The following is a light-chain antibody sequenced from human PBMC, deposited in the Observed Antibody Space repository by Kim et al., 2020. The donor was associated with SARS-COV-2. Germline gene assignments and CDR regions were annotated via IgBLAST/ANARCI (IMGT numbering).Light chain of an antibody. J-gene: IGLJ3*02. V-gene: IGLV3-21*04. Sequence: SYELTQPPSVSVAPGKTASITCGGDNLEIKSVHWYQQKPGQSPVVVIYYDTDRPSGIPERVSGSKSENTATLTISRVEAGDEADYDCQVWDSHTYHWVFG. CDR1: NLEIKS. CDR3: QVWDSHTYHWV. CDR2: YDT.